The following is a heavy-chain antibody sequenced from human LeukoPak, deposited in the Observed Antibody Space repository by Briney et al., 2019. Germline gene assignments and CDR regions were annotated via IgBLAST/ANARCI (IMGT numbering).Heavy chain of an antibody. V-gene: IGHV3-30*02. D-gene: IGHD2-2*02. CDR3: AKLVVPAAILDY. CDR2: IRYDGSNK. Sequence: GGSLRLSCAASGFTFSSYGMHWVRQAPGKGLEWVAFIRYDGSNKYYADSVKGRFTISRDNSKNTLYLQMNSLRAEDTAVYYCAKLVVPAAILDYRGQGTLVTVSS. J-gene: IGHJ4*02. CDR1: GFTFSSYG.